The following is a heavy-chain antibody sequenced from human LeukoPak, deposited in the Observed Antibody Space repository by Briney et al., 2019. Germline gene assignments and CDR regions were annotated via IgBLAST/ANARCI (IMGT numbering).Heavy chain of an antibody. Sequence: GGSLRLSCAASGFTFSSYWMSWVRQAPGKGLEWVANIKQDGSEKYYVDSVKGRSTISSDNAKNSLYLQMNSLRAEDTAVYYCARDDCSSISCYHNWFDPWGQGTLVTVSS. D-gene: IGHD2-2*01. V-gene: IGHV3-7*01. CDR1: GFTFSSYW. CDR2: IKQDGSEK. J-gene: IGHJ5*02. CDR3: ARDDCSSISCYHNWFDP.